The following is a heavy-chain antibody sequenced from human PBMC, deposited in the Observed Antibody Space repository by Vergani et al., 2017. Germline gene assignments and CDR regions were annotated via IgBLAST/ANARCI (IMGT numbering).Heavy chain of an antibody. J-gene: IGHJ4*02. CDR3: ASPTHGITVPYN. CDR1: GGTFSSYT. CDR2: IIPILGIA. D-gene: IGHD3-16*01. Sequence: QVQLVQSGAEVKKPGSSVKVSCKASGGTFSSYTISWVRQAPGQGLEWMGRIIPILGIANYAQKFQGRVTITADKSTSTAYMELSSLRSEDTAVYYCASPTHGITVPYNWGQGTLVTVSS. V-gene: IGHV1-69*02.